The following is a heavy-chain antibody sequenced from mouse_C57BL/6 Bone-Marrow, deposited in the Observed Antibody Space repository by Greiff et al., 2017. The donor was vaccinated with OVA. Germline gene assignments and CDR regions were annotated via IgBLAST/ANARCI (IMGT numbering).Heavy chain of an antibody. D-gene: IGHD2-5*01. CDR2: ISSGSSTI. CDR3: AKHSKGYAMDY. CDR1: GFTFSDYG. J-gene: IGHJ4*01. Sequence: EVQLVESGGGLVKPGGSLKLSCAASGFTFSDYGMHWVRQAPETGLEWVAYISSGSSTIYYADTVKGRFTISRDNAKNTLFLQMTSLRSEDTAMYYCAKHSKGYAMDYWGQGTSVTVSS. V-gene: IGHV5-17*01.